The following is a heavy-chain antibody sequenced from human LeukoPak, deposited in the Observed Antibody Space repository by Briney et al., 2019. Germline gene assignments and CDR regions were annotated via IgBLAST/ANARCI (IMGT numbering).Heavy chain of an antibody. J-gene: IGHJ3*02. CDR2: INPGGDNT. V-gene: IGHV1-46*01. Sequence: GASMKVSCKASGYTFTNYYIHWVRQAPGQGLEWMGLINPGGDNTNYAQNFQGRVTMTRDTSASTVYMELSSLRSEDTAIYYCARIRDGYNDAYDIWGQGTVVTVPS. D-gene: IGHD5-24*01. CDR3: ARIRDGYNDAYDI. CDR1: GYTFTNYY.